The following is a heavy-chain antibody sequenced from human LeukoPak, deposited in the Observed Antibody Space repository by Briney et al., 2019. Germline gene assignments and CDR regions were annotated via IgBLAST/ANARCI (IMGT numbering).Heavy chain of an antibody. Sequence: GGSLRLSCAASGFTFSSYSMNWVRQAPGKGLEWVSYISSSSSNIYYADSVKGRFTISRDNAKNSLYLQMNSLRDEDTAVYYCARDLDYDILTGYYPLDYWGQGTLVTVSS. CDR3: ARDLDYDILTGYYPLDY. J-gene: IGHJ4*02. V-gene: IGHV3-48*02. D-gene: IGHD3-9*01. CDR2: ISSSSSNI. CDR1: GFTFSSYS.